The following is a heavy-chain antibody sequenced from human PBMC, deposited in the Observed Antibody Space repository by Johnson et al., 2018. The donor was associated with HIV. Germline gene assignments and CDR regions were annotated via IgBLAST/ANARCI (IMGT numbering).Heavy chain of an antibody. V-gene: IGHV3-66*02. CDR2: IYSGGST. CDR1: GFTVTSDY. Sequence: VQLVESGGGLVQPGGSLRLSCAASGFTVTSDYMSWVRQAPGKGLEWVSIIYSGGSTYYADSVKGRFTISRDDSKNTLHLQMSSLRPEATAVYYCARVRVGAFDSWGQGTMVTVSS. J-gene: IGHJ3*02. CDR3: ARVRVGAFDS. D-gene: IGHD1-26*01.